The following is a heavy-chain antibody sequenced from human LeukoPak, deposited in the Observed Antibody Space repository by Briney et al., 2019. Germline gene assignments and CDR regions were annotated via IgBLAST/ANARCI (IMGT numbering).Heavy chain of an antibody. CDR1: GYTFTSYG. D-gene: IGHD3-9*01. J-gene: IGHJ5*02. V-gene: IGHV1-18*04. CDR3: ARGGVGAYDILTSWFDP. Sequence: ASVKVSCKASGYTFTSYGISWVRQAPGQGLEWMGWISAYNGNTNYAQKLQGRVTMTTDTSTSTAYMELRSPRSDDTAVYYCARGGVGAYDILTSWFDPWGQGTLVTVSS. CDR2: ISAYNGNT.